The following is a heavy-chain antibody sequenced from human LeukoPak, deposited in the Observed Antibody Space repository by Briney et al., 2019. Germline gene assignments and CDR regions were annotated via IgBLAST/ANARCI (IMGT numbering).Heavy chain of an antibody. CDR2: IKQDGSEK. V-gene: IGHV3-7*01. CDR1: GFTFSSYW. Sequence: GGSLRLSCAASGFTFSSYWMSWVSHAPGKGLELVGHIKQDGSEKYYVDSVKGRFTISRDNAKNSLYLQMNSLRAEDTAVYYCARDNPDYDYIWGSYRGGDAFDIWGQGTMVTVSS. J-gene: IGHJ3*02. D-gene: IGHD3-16*02. CDR3: ARDNPDYDYIWGSYRGGDAFDI.